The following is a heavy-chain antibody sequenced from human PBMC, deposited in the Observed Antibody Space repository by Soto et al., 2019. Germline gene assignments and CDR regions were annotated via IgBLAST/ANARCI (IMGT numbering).Heavy chain of an antibody. CDR2: ISYDGSKK. J-gene: IGHJ6*02. Sequence: PGGSLRLSCAASGFTFSSYAIYWVRQAPGKWLEWVAVISYDGSKKYYADSVKGRFTISRENSKNTLFLQMNSLRAEDTAVYYCARGTSSQTGSDYSPSGMDVWGQGTTVTVSS. CDR3: ARGTSSQTGSDYSPSGMDV. V-gene: IGHV3-30-3*01. CDR1: GFTFSSYA. D-gene: IGHD3-10*01.